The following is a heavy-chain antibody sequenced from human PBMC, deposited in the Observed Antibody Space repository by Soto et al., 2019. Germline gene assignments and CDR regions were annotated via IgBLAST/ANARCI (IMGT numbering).Heavy chain of an antibody. CDR3: ARDPYDVRDG. Sequence: GGSLRLSWAASGFTFSSYAMHWVRQAPGKGLEWVAVISYDGSNKYYADSVKGRFTISRDNSKNTLYLQMNSLRAEDTAVYYCARDPYDVRDGWGQGTTVTVSS. CDR2: ISYDGSNK. D-gene: IGHD2-21*01. J-gene: IGHJ6*02. CDR1: GFTFSSYA. V-gene: IGHV3-30-3*01.